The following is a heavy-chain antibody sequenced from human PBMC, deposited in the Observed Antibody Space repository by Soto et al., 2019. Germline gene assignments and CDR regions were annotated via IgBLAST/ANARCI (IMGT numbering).Heavy chain of an antibody. D-gene: IGHD4-17*01. Sequence: EVQLVESGGGLVKPGGSLRLSCAASGFTFSNAWMSWVRQAPGKGLEWVGRIKSKTDGGTTDYAAPVKGRFTISRDDSKNTLYLQMNSLKTEDTAVYYCTLNQNYGDYAGYWGQGTLGTVSS. CDR2: IKSKTDGGTT. CDR1: GFTFSNAW. CDR3: TLNQNYGDYAGY. V-gene: IGHV3-15*01. J-gene: IGHJ4*02.